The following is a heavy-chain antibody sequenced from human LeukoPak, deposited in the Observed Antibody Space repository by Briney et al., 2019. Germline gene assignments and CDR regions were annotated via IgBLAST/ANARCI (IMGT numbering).Heavy chain of an antibody. Sequence: GESLKISCKGSGYSFTSYWIGWVRQMPGKGLEWVGIIYPGDSDTRYSPSFQGQVTISADKSISTAYLQWSSLKASDTAMYYCARLSPSGYDMTAGAFDIWGQGTMVTVSS. CDR1: GYSFTSYW. D-gene: IGHD5-12*01. V-gene: IGHV5-51*01. CDR3: ARLSPSGYDMTAGAFDI. J-gene: IGHJ3*02. CDR2: IYPGDSDT.